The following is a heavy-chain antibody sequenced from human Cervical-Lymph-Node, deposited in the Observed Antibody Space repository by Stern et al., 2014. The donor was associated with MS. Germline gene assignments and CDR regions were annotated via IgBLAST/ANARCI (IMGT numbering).Heavy chain of an antibody. CDR2: IYSDGST. V-gene: IGHV4-59*01. J-gene: IGHJ5*01. Sequence: QLQLQESGPGLVKPSETVSLTCTVSGGYMSSKYWNWIRQPPGKGLEWIGYIYSDGSTNYTPSLKVRVIISLDTSTNQFSLSLTSVTAADTAVYYCARVTGRGTRQNWFDSWGQGTLVTVSS. CDR3: ARVTGRGTRQNWFDS. D-gene: IGHD1-26*01. CDR1: GGYMSSKY.